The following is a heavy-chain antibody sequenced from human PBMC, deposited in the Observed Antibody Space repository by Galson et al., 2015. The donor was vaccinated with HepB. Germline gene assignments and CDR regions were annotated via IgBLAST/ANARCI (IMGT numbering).Heavy chain of an antibody. CDR3: ARSGYSSGWYPRYFDL. J-gene: IGHJ2*01. V-gene: IGHV2-70*04. CDR1: GFSLSTTEMR. Sequence: PALVKPTQTLTLTCTFSGFSLSTTEMRVSWIRQPPGKALEWLARIDWDDEKFYTTSLKTRLTISTDTSKNQVVLTMTNMDPVGTATYYCARSGYSSGWYPRYFDLWGRGTLVTVSS. D-gene: IGHD6-19*01. CDR2: IDWDDEK.